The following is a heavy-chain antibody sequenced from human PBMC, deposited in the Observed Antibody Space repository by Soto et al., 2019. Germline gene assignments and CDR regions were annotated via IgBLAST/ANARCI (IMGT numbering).Heavy chain of an antibody. J-gene: IGHJ6*02. Sequence: SLPLCLRWGVVGGSVWVYYGAWIRQHPGKGLEWIGEINHSGSTNYNPSLKSRVTISVDTSKNQFSLKLSSVTAADTAVYYCARAEAYDILTGYYSYYYYYGMDVWGQGTTVTVSS. D-gene: IGHD3-9*01. CDR2: INHSGST. CDR3: ARAEAYDILTGYYSYYYYYGMDV. CDR1: GGSVWVYY. V-gene: IGHV4-34*01.